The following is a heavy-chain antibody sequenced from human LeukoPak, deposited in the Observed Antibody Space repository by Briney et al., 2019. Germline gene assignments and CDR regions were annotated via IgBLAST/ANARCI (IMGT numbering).Heavy chain of an antibody. CDR2: IRYDGSNK. CDR1: GFTFSSYG. D-gene: IGHD3-10*02. J-gene: IGHJ4*02. CDR3: AKGIVRGVTFDY. Sequence: GGSLRLSCAASGFTFSSYGMHWVRQAPGKGLEWVAFIRYDGSNKYYADSVKGRFTISRDNSKNTLYLQMNSLRAEVTAVYYCAKGIVRGVTFDYWGQGTLVTVSS. V-gene: IGHV3-30*02.